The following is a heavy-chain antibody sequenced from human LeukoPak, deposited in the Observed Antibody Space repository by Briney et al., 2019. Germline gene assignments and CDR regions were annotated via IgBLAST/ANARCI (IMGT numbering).Heavy chain of an antibody. V-gene: IGHV1-69*13. J-gene: IGHJ5*02. Sequence: ASVTVSCKASGGTFSSYAISWVRPAPGQGLEWMGGIIPIFGTANYAQKFQGRVTITADESTSTAYMELSSLRSEDTAVYYCARGSPPVPSGASWGQGTLVTVSS. CDR2: IIPIFGTA. D-gene: IGHD1-1*01. CDR1: GGTFSSYA. CDR3: ARGSPPVPSGAS.